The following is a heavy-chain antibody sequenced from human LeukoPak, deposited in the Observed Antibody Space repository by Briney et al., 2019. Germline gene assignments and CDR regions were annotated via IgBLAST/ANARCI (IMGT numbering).Heavy chain of an antibody. J-gene: IGHJ3*02. CDR3: AKDQEPSIGIAAAGTDDAFDI. Sequence: GGSLRLSCSASGFTFSSYGMHWVRQAPGKGLEWVAVIWYDGTNKYYADSVKGRFTISRDNSKNTLYLQMNSLRAEDTAVYYCAKDQEPSIGIAAAGTDDAFDIWGQGTMVTVSS. V-gene: IGHV3-33*06. CDR1: GFTFSSYG. D-gene: IGHD6-13*01. CDR2: IWYDGTNK.